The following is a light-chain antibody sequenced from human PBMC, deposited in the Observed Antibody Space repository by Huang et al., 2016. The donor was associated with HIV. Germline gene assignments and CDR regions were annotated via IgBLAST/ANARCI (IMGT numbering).Light chain of an antibody. Sequence: EIVLTQSPGTQSLSPGESATLSCRASQSVSSTYLAWYQKKPGQAPRLLIYGASSRATGIPDRVSGSGFGTDFTLTISRLEPEDFAVYYCQQHGSSPTFGQGTKLEIK. V-gene: IGKV3-20*01. CDR2: GAS. J-gene: IGKJ2*01. CDR3: QQHGSSPT. CDR1: QSVSSTY.